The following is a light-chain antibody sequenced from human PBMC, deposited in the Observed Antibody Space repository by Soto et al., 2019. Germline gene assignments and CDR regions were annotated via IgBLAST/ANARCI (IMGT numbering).Light chain of an antibody. V-gene: IGKV3-11*01. CDR2: DAS. J-gene: IGKJ5*01. CDR3: QQHTNWPPGST. Sequence: EIVLTQSPATLSLSPGERATLSCRASQSVSSYLAWYQHKPGQAPRLLIYDASNRATGAPARFGGSGFGTDFTLTISSLEPEDFAVYYCQQHTNWPPGSTFGQGTRLEIK. CDR1: QSVSSY.